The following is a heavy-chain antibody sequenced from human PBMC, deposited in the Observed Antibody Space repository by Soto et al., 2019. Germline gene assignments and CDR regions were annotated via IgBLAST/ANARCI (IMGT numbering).Heavy chain of an antibody. D-gene: IGHD6-19*01. CDR3: ARDRGGGAVAEFDY. CDR1: GGSISSYY. CDR2: IYYSGST. J-gene: IGHJ4*02. V-gene: IGHV4-59*01. Sequence: PSETLSLTCTVSGGSISSYYWSWIRQPPGKGLEWIGYIYYSGSTNYNPSLKSRVTISVDTSKNQFSLKLSSVTAADTAVYYCARDRGGGAVAEFDYWGQGTLVTVS.